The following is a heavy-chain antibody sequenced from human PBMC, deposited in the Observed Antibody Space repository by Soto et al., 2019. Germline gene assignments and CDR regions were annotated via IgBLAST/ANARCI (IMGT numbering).Heavy chain of an antibody. D-gene: IGHD6-6*01. CDR3: ATGVIAARLRDYGDYYYYYGMDV. CDR1: GYTLTELS. CDR2: FDPEDGET. V-gene: IGHV1-24*01. Sequence: ASVKVSCKVSGYTLTELSMHWVRQAPGKGLEWMGGFDPEDGETIYAQKFQGRVTMTEDTSTDTAYMELSSLRSEDTAVYYCATGVIAARLRDYGDYYYYYGMDVWGQGTTVTVSS. J-gene: IGHJ6*02.